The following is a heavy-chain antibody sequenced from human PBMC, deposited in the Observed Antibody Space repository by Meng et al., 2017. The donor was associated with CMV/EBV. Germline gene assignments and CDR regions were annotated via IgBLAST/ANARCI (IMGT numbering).Heavy chain of an antibody. D-gene: IGHD2-2*02. J-gene: IGHJ4*02. V-gene: IGHV3-48*03. CDR2: ISSSGSTI. Sequence: GESLKISCAASGFTFSSYEMNWVRQAPGEGLEWVSYISSSGSTIYYADSVKGRFTISRDNAKNSLYLQMNSLRAEDTAVYYCARGRRGCSSTSCYKYFDYWGQGTLVTVSS. CDR1: GFTFSSYE. CDR3: ARGRRGCSSTSCYKYFDY.